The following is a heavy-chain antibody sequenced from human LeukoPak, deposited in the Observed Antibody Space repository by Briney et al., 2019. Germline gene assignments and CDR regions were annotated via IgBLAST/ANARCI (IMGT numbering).Heavy chain of an antibody. D-gene: IGHD2-2*02. CDR1: GFTFSNAW. CDR3: TTSWGQYCSSTSCYMDR. V-gene: IGHV3-15*01. Sequence: GGSLRLSCAASGFTFSNAWMSWVRQAPGKGLEWVGRIKSKTDGGTTDYAAPVKGRFTISRDDSKNTLYLQMNSLKTEDTAVYYCTTSWGQYCSSTSCYMDRWGQGTLVTVSS. CDR2: IKSKTDGGTT. J-gene: IGHJ5*02.